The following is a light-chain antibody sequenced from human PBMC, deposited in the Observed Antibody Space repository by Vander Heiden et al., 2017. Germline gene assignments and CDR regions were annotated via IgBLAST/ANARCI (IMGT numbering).Light chain of an antibody. CDR2: DVT. V-gene: IGLV2-11*01. CDR1: SSDVGAYDY. Sequence: QSALTQPRSVSGSPGQSVTISCSGTSSDVGAYDYVSWYQQHPGKAPKLLMYDVTKWPSGVPDRFSGSKSGNTATLTISGLLTEDEADDYCCSYAGSYTWVFGGGTKVTVL. CDR3: CSYAGSYTWV. J-gene: IGLJ3*02.